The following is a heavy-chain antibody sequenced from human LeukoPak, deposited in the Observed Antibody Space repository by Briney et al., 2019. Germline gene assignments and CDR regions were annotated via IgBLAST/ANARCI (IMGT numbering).Heavy chain of an antibody. V-gene: IGHV3-48*01. Sequence: QTGGSLRLSCAASGFTFSDHIMNWVRQLPGKRLEWVAYVSGSGSTVYYADSVKGRFTISRDNGKSSLYLQMNSLRVEDTALYYCVRQFASWGQGTLVTVSS. J-gene: IGHJ4*02. CDR3: VRQFAS. CDR1: GFTFSDHI. CDR2: VSGSGSTV.